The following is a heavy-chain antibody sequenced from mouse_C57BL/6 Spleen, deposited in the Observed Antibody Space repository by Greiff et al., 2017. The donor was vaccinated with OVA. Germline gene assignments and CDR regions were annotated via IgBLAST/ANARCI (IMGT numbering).Heavy chain of an antibody. CDR2: IYPRDGST. J-gene: IGHJ4*01. D-gene: IGHD1-1*01. V-gene: IGHV1-85*01. CDR3: ARIDYYGSSHEEDYAMDY. CDR1: GYTFTSYD. Sequence: VQLQQSGPELVKPGASVKLSCKASGYTFTSYDINWVKQRPGQGLEWIGWIYPRDGSTKYNEKFKGKATLTVDTSSSTAYMELHSLTSEDSAVYFCARIDYYGSSHEEDYAMDYWGQGTLVTVSS.